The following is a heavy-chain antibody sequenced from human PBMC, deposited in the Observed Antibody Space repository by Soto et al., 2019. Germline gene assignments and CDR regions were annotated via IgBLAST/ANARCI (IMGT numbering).Heavy chain of an antibody. V-gene: IGHV3-33*01. CDR2: IWYDGSNK. CDR1: GFTFSSYG. D-gene: IGHD3-9*01. J-gene: IGHJ6*02. Sequence: GGSLRLSCAASGFTFSSYGMHWVRQAPGKGLEWVAVIWYDGSNKYYADSVKGRFTISRDNSKNTLYLQMNSPRAEDTAVYYCARDAALNNYDILTGTSSYGMDVWGQGTTVTVSS. CDR3: ARDAALNNYDILTGTSSYGMDV.